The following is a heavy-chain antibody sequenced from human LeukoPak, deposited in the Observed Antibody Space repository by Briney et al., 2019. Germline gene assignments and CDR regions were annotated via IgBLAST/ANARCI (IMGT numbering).Heavy chain of an antibody. D-gene: IGHD6-6*01. CDR2: ISSSSSYI. CDR3: ARDSSSSLTY. J-gene: IGHJ4*02. Sequence: GGSLRLSCAASGFTFSSYSMNWVRQSPGKGLEWVSSISSSSSYIYYADSVKGRFTISRDIAKNSLYLQMNSLRAEDTAVYYCARDSSSSLTYWGQGTLVTVSS. CDR1: GFTFSSYS. V-gene: IGHV3-21*01.